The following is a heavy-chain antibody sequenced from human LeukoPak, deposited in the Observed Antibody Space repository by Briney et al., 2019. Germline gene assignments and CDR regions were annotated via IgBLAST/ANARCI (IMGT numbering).Heavy chain of an antibody. Sequence: GASVRVSCKASGYTFASYGISWVRQAPGQGLEWMGWISTYNGNTNCAQKLQGSVTMTTDTSTSTAYMELRSLRSDDTAVYYCARGNSGYEWVGAAYWGQGTLVTVSS. D-gene: IGHD5-12*01. CDR1: GYTFASYG. CDR3: ARGNSGYEWVGAAY. J-gene: IGHJ4*02. CDR2: ISTYNGNT. V-gene: IGHV1-18*01.